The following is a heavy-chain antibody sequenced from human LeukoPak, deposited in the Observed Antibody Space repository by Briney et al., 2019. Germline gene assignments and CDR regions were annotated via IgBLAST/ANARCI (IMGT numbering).Heavy chain of an antibody. CDR2: IYYSGST. D-gene: IGHD5-18*01. J-gene: IGHJ6*02. CDR1: GGSISSYY. Sequence: PSETLSLTCTVSGGSISSYYWSWIRQPPGKGLEWIGYIYYSGSTNYNPSLKSRVTISVDTSKNQFSLKLSSVTAADTAVYYCARHVWRSYGAKDYYYYGMDVWGQGTTVTVSS. CDR3: ARHVWRSYGAKDYYYYGMDV. V-gene: IGHV4-59*08.